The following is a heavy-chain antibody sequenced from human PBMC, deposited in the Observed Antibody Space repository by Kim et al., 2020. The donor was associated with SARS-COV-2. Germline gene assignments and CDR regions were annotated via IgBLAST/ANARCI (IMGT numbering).Heavy chain of an antibody. D-gene: IGHD2-21*02. V-gene: IGHV3-53*01. Sequence: DSVRGRFTISIDNSRNTVYLQMSSLRAEDTAVYYCARLGPVTANYYYGMDVWGQGTTVTVSS. CDR3: ARLGPVTANYYYGMDV. J-gene: IGHJ6*02.